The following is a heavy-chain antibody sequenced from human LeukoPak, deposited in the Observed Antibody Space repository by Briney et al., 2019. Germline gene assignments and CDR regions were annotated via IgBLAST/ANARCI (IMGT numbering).Heavy chain of an antibody. D-gene: IGHD4-23*01. CDR2: INPNIGDT. J-gene: IGHJ5*01. CDR1: GYTFTGYF. V-gene: IGHV1-2*02. CDR3: ARMGLYGGYLIGFDS. Sequence: ASVKVSCKASGYTFTGYFMHWVRQAPGQGLQWMGWINPNIGDTHYAQKFRGRVTMTRDTSISKVYMELSRLTSDDTAVYYCARMGLYGGYLIGFDSWGQGTLVIVSS.